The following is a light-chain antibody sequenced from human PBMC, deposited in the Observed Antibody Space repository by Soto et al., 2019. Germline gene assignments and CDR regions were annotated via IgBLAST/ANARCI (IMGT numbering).Light chain of an antibody. J-gene: IGKJ1*01. V-gene: IGKV1-5*03. CDR1: QSISSW. Sequence: IQRTQSPSTLSASVGDRVTITCRASQSISSWLAWYQQKPGKAPKLLIYKASSLESGVPSRFSGSGSGTEFTLTISSLQPDDFATYYCQQYNSYSATFGQGSMV. CDR3: QQYNSYSAT. CDR2: KAS.